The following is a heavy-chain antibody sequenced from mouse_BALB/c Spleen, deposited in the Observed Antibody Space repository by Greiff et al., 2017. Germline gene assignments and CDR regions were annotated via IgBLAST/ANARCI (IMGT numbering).Heavy chain of an antibody. CDR2: IWTGGGT. Sequence: QVQLKQSGPGLVAPSQSLSITCTVSGFSLTSYDISWIRQPPGKGLEWLGVIWTGGGTNYNSAFMSRLRISKDNSKSQVFLKMNSLQTDDTAIYYCVRDRYDYGVDYWGQGTTLTVSS. D-gene: IGHD2-4*01. J-gene: IGHJ2*01. CDR3: VRDRYDYGVDY. CDR1: GFSLTSYD. V-gene: IGHV2-9-2*01.